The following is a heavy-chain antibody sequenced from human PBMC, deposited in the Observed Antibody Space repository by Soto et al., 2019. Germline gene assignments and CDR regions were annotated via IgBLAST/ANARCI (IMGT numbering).Heavy chain of an antibody. CDR1: GFTFSNNI. CDR2: MSPSGSVI. V-gene: IGHV3-30-3*01. J-gene: IGHJ4*02. Sequence: PGGSLRLSCKASGFTFSNNIFHWVRQAPGKGLEWLAVMSPSGSVIIYADSVKGRFTISRDNARNTLYLEMHSLRAEDTALYYCGRGGRIVAAASVDWGQGTLVTVSS. CDR3: GRGGRIVAAASVD. D-gene: IGHD6-25*01.